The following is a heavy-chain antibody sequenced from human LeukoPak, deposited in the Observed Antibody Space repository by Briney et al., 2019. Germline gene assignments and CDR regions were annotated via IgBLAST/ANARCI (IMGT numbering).Heavy chain of an antibody. V-gene: IGHV4-34*01. J-gene: IGHJ4*02. Sequence: SETLSLTCAVYGGSFSGYYWSWIRQPPGKGLEWSGEINHSGSTNYNPSLKSRVTISVDTYKNQFSLKLSSVTAADTAVYYCARGSISGRTTVQYFDYWGQGTLVTVSS. CDR3: ARGSISGRTTVQYFDY. D-gene: IGHD4-17*01. CDR2: INHSGST. CDR1: GGSFSGYY.